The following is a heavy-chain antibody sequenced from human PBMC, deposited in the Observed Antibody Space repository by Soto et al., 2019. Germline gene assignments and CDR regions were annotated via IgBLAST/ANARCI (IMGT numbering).Heavy chain of an antibody. CDR2: ISGYNGDT. Sequence: QGHLVQPGAEVRKPGASVKVSCKASGYTFTRHGISWVRQAPGQGLEWMGWISGYNGDTNYAQNLQGRVTMTIDTSTTTAYMELRTLTSDDTAVYYCAKNGQPPYYYYGLDVWGQGTTVTVSS. CDR3: AKNGQPPYYYYGLDV. CDR1: GYTFTRHG. V-gene: IGHV1-18*01. D-gene: IGHD2-8*01. J-gene: IGHJ6*02.